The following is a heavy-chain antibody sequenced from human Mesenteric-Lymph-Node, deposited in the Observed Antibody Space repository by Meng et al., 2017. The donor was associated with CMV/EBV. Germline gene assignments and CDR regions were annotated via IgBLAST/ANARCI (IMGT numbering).Heavy chain of an antibody. Sequence: GGSLRLSCEVSEVTLSSYWMTWVRQAPGKGLEWVSTISGDGSSTYYADSVKGRFTISRDNSKNTLYLQMNSLRAEDTAVYYCAKIPTTVLFPWGQGTLVTVS. D-gene: IGHD2-21*01. CDR1: EVTLSSYW. CDR2: ISGDGSST. V-gene: IGHV3-23*01. CDR3: AKIPTTVLFP. J-gene: IGHJ5*02.